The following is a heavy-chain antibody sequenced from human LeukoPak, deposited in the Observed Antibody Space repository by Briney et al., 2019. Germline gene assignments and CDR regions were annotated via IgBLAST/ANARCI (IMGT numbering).Heavy chain of an antibody. CDR3: ARSLRRSGPEYFQH. D-gene: IGHD3-3*01. V-gene: IGHV4-31*03. J-gene: IGHJ1*01. Sequence: SETLSLTCTVSGGSISSGGYYWSWIRQHPGKGLQWIGYIYYSGSTHYNPSLKSRVTISVDTSKNQFSLKLSSVTAADTAVYYCARSLRRSGPEYFQHWGQGTLVTVSS. CDR1: GGSISSGGYY. CDR2: IYYSGST.